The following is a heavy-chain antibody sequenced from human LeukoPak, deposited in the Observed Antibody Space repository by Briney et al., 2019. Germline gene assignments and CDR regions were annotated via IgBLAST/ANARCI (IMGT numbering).Heavy chain of an antibody. CDR3: ARPPPWELLHFDY. CDR2: ISYDGSNK. CDR1: GFTFSSYA. Sequence: GGSLRLSCAASGFTFSSYAMHWVRQAPGKGLEWVAVISYDGSNKYYADSVKGRFTISRDNSKNTLYLQMNSPRAEDTAVYYCARPPPWELLHFDYWGQGTLVTVSS. J-gene: IGHJ4*02. V-gene: IGHV3-30*04. D-gene: IGHD1-26*01.